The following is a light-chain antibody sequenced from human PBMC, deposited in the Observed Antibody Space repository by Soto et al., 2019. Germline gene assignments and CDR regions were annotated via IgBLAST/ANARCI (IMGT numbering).Light chain of an antibody. V-gene: IGKV1-5*01. J-gene: IGKJ1*01. CDR3: QHYNSDPCT. Sequence: DIEMTQSPSTLSASVGDRVTITCRASQTIRRWLAWYQQRPGKAPKVLIYDASTLESGVPARFSGSGSETEFTLTISSLQPEDSATYYFQHYNSDPCTFGQGTKVQIK. CDR1: QTIRRW. CDR2: DAS.